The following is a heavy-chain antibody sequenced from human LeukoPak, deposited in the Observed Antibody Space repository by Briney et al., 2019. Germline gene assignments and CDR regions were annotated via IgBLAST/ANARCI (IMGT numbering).Heavy chain of an antibody. D-gene: IGHD5-12*01. CDR2: IHYSGSP. J-gene: IGHJ4*02. Sequence: SETLSLTCTVSGGSFSSGSHYWSWIRQHPGKGLEWIGYIHYSGSPYYNPSLKSRVTISIDTSKNQFSLKVGSVTAADTAVYYCARDFLGGYGYFDCWGQGNLVTVSS. CDR1: GGSFSSGSHY. V-gene: IGHV4-31*03. CDR3: ARDFLGGYGYFDC.